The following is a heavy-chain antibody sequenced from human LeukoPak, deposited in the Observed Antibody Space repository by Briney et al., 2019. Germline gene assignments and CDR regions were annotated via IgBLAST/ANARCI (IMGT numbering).Heavy chain of an antibody. D-gene: IGHD4-17*01. Sequence: SETLSLTCTVSGASIDTSSYYCAWPRQPPGKGREGIGSIYYSGSTQYNPSLSSRVTISEDRSKKQMSLRQGSVTDSDTAVYYCAIDYGDYPDFWGQGTLVTVSS. CDR3: AIDYGDYPDF. CDR1: GASIDTSSYY. V-gene: IGHV4-39*01. CDR2: IYYSGST. J-gene: IGHJ4*02.